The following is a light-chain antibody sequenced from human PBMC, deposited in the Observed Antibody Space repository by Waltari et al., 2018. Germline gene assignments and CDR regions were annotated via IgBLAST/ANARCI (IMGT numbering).Light chain of an antibody. CDR3: ASWDASLNGWV. CDR2: FTD. CDR1: RSNIGSNP. J-gene: IGLJ3*02. Sequence: QSVLTPPPSASGTPGQRVTISCSGGRSNIGSNPVNWFQQLPGTAPRLFIYFTDQRPSGVPGRFSGSKSGTSASLAISGLQSGDEADYYCASWDASLNGWVFGGGTKLTVL. V-gene: IGLV1-44*01.